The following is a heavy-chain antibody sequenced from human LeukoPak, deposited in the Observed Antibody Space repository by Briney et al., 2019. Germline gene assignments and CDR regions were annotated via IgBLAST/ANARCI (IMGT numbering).Heavy chain of an antibody. Sequence: GGSLRLSCAASGFTFDDYAMHWVRQAPGKGLEWVSSISSNSRYRYYADSMRGRFTISRDNAKNSLFLQMNSLKPEDTAVYYCARVAEAAAFDSWGQGTLVTVSS. D-gene: IGHD6-13*01. CDR3: ARVAEAAAFDS. CDR1: GFTFDDYA. J-gene: IGHJ4*02. CDR2: ISSNSRYR. V-gene: IGHV3-21*06.